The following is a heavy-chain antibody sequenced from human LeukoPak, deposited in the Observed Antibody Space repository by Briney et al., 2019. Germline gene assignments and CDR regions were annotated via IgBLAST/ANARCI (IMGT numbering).Heavy chain of an antibody. CDR3: AKPHSSSWYFDY. D-gene: IGHD6-13*01. CDR1: GFTFSSYA. Sequence: PGGSLRLSCAASGFTFSSYAMSWVRQVPGKGLEWVSGISGSGGSTYYADSVKGRFTISRDNSKNTLYLQMNSLRAEDTAVYYCAKPHSSSWYFDYWGQGTLVTVSS. V-gene: IGHV3-23*01. CDR2: ISGSGGST. J-gene: IGHJ4*02.